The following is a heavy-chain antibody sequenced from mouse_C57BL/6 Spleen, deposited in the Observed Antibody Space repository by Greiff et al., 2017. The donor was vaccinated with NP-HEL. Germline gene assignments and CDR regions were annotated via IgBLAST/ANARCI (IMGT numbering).Heavy chain of an antibody. Sequence: QVQLQQPGTELVKPGASVKLSCKASGYTFTSYWMHWVKQRPGQGLEWIGNINPSNGGTNYNEKFKSKATLTVDKSSSAAYMQLSSLTSEDSAVYYWARCPLSNYDGSSWYFDVWGTGTTVTVSS. D-gene: IGHD1-1*01. V-gene: IGHV1-53*01. CDR2: INPSNGGT. J-gene: IGHJ1*03. CDR3: ARCPLSNYDGSSWYFDV. CDR1: GYTFTSYW.